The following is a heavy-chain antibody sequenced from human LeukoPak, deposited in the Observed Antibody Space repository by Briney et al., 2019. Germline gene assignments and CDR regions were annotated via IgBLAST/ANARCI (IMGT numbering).Heavy chain of an antibody. J-gene: IGHJ3*02. CDR2: IYHSGST. CDR1: GYSISSGYY. CDR3: ARGPYSYDSSGAFDI. V-gene: IGHV4-38-2*02. Sequence: SETLSLTCTVSGYSISSGYYWGWIRQPPGKGLEWIGSIYHSGSTYYNPSLKSRVTISVDTSKNQFSLKLSSVAAADTAVYFCARGPYSYDSSGAFDIWGQGTMVTVSS. D-gene: IGHD3-22*01.